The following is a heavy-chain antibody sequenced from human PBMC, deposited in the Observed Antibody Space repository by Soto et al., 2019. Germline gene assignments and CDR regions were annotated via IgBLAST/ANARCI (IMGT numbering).Heavy chain of an antibody. J-gene: IGHJ3*02. V-gene: IGHV1-69*13. Sequence: GASVKVSCKASGVSFSTYAISWVRQAPGQGLEWMGGIIPILRTPAYAQKFQGRVTITADESTSTAYMELRSLRSQDTAVYYCTTELSLYCTGTSCYSDAFDIWGQGTMVTVSS. D-gene: IGHD2-2*02. CDR3: TTELSLYCTGTSCYSDAFDI. CDR1: GVSFSTYA. CDR2: IIPILRTP.